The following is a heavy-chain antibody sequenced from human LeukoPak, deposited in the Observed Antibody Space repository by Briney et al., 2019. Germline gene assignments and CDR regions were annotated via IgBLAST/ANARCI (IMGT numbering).Heavy chain of an antibody. J-gene: IGHJ6*04. Sequence: SETLSLTCTVSGGSISSSSYYWSWIRQPPGKGLEWIGYIYYSGSTYYNPSLKSRVTISVDTSKNQFSLKLSSVTAADTAVYYCARVYGYYYDSSGYYSPGLDVWGKGTTVTVSS. CDR3: ARVYGYYYDSSGYYSPGLDV. CDR1: GGSISSSSYY. CDR2: IYYSGST. V-gene: IGHV4-30-4*08. D-gene: IGHD3-22*01.